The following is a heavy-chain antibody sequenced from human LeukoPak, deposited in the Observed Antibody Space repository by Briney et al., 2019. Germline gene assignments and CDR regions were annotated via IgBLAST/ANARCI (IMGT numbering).Heavy chain of an antibody. CDR2: IYYSGST. Sequence: KPSETPSPSCTVSGGSLSSYYWGWIRQPPRKGLEWIGGIYYSGSTYYNPSLKSRVTVSVDTSKNQFSLKLSSVTAADTAVYYCARHRWMEVYGSGSYYVDYWGQGTLVTVSS. J-gene: IGHJ4*02. CDR1: GGSLSSYY. D-gene: IGHD3-10*01. V-gene: IGHV4-59*05. CDR3: ARHRWMEVYGSGSYYVDY.